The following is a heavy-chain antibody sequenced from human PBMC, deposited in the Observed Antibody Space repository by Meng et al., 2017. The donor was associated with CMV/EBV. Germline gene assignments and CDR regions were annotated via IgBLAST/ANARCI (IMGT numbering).Heavy chain of an antibody. D-gene: IGHD5-24*01. Sequence: ASVKVSCKASGYTFTGYYMHWVRQAPGQGPEWMGWINPNSGGTNYAQKFQGRVTMTRDTSISTAYMELSRLRSDDTAVYYCARKSRWLTRGDAFDIWGQGTMVTVSS. CDR2: INPNSGGT. V-gene: IGHV1-2*02. J-gene: IGHJ3*02. CDR1: GYTFTGYY. CDR3: ARKSRWLTRGDAFDI.